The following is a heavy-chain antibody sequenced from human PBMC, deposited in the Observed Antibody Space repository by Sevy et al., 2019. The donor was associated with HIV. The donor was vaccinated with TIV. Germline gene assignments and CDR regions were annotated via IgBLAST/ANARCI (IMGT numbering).Heavy chain of an antibody. CDR1: GGSSSSYY. CDR2: IYCSGST. Sequence: SQTLSLTCTVSGGSSSSYYWSWIRQSPGVGLEWIGYIYCSGSTNYNPSLKIRVTISVVTSKNQFFLKLSSVTAADTAVYYCASVPKTRETSYYYYMDVWGKGTTVTVSS. D-gene: IGHD1-1*01. V-gene: IGHV4-59*01. J-gene: IGHJ6*03. CDR3: ASVPKTRETSYYYYMDV.